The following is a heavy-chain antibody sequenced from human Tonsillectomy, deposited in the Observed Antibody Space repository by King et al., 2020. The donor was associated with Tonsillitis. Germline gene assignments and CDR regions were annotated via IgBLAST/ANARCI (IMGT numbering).Heavy chain of an antibody. CDR1: GFTFGNSA. Sequence: VQLVESGGGLVQPGGSVELSCAASGFTFGNSAMQWVRQAPGKGLEWIGRIRSKANNFSTAYGVAVKGRFTISRDDSNKMAYLQMNNLKAEDTAVYFCASWQQLAPFDYWGQGVLVIVSS. J-gene: IGHJ4*02. V-gene: IGHV3-73*01. CDR3: ASWQQLAPFDY. D-gene: IGHD6-13*01. CDR2: IRSKANNFST.